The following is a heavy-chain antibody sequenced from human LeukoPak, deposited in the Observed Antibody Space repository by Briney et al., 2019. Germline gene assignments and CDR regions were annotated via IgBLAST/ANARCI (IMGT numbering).Heavy chain of an antibody. Sequence: GRSLRLSCAASGFTFDDSAMQWVRQAPGKGLEWVSGISWNSGSIGYADSVKGRFTISRDNAKNSRYLQMNSLRAEDTAWYYCAKDSGGWYVYWGEETLVTVSS. J-gene: IGHJ4*02. D-gene: IGHD6-19*01. CDR3: AKDSGGWYVY. CDR2: ISWNSGSI. CDR1: GFTFDDSA. V-gene: IGHV3-9*01.